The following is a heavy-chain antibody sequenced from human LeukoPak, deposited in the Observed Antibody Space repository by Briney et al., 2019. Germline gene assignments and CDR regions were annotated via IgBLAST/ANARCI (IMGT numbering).Heavy chain of an antibody. CDR3: ARLQKLLWFGEFRDY. V-gene: IGHV4-39*01. D-gene: IGHD3-10*01. J-gene: IGHJ4*02. CDR2: IYYSGST. Sequence: PSETLSLTCTVSGGSISSSSYYWGWIRQPPGKGLEWIGSIYYSGSTYYNPSLKSRVTISVDTSKNQFSLKLSSVTAADTAVYYCARLQKLLWFGEFRDYWGQGTLVTVSS. CDR1: GGSISSSSYY.